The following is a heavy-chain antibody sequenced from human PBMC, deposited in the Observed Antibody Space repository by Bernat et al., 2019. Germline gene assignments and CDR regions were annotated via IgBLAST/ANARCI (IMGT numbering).Heavy chain of an antibody. D-gene: IGHD6-19*01. J-gene: IGHJ3*02. Sequence: VQLQESGPGLVKPSGTLSLTCAVSGGSISSSYWWSWVRQPPGKGLEWVSAISGSGGSTYYADSVKGRFTISRDNSKNTLYLQMNSLRAEDTAVYYCAKDTGYSSGWYFDAFDIWGQGTMVTVSS. CDR2: ISGSGGST. CDR1: GGSISSSY. V-gene: IGHV3-23*01. CDR3: AKDTGYSSGWYFDAFDI.